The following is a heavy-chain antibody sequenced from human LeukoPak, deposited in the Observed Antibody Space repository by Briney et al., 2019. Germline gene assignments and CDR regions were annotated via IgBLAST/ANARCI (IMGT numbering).Heavy chain of an antibody. D-gene: IGHD6-19*01. CDR3: AKASYSSGWYQFDY. V-gene: IGHV3-9*01. CDR1: GFTFDDYA. J-gene: IGHJ4*02. CDR2: ISWNSGSI. Sequence: GESLTLSCAASGFTFDDYAMHWVRQAPGKGLEWVSGISWNSGSIGYADSVKGRFTISRDNAKNSLYLQMNSLRAEDTALYYCAKASYSSGWYQFDYWGQGTLVTVSS.